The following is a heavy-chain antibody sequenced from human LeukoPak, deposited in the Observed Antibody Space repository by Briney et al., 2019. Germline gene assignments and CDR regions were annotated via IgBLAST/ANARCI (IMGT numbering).Heavy chain of an antibody. CDR3: ARKIAPGGTGLGCLDA. Sequence: ASVKVSCKASGDRFNSFGISWVRQVPGQGLEWMGWISGYNGHTKYSQNLLGRVTLTTDTSSSAAYMELGSLRSDDTAVYYCARKIAPGGTGLGCLDAWGQGTLVLVSS. D-gene: IGHD1-26*01. V-gene: IGHV1-18*01. CDR1: GDRFNSFG. CDR2: ISGYNGHT. J-gene: IGHJ5*02.